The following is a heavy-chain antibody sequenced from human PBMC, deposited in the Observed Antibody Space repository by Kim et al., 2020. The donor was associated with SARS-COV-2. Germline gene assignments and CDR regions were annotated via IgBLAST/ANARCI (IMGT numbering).Heavy chain of an antibody. Sequence: GGSLRLSCAASGFTVSSNYMSWVRQAPGKGLEWVSVIYSGGSTYYADSAKGRCTISRHNSKNTLYLQMNSLRAEDTAVYYCASNTELDYWGQGTLVTVSS. V-gene: IGHV3-53*04. CDR1: GFTVSSNY. D-gene: IGHD5-18*01. CDR3: ASNTELDY. J-gene: IGHJ4*02. CDR2: IYSGGST.